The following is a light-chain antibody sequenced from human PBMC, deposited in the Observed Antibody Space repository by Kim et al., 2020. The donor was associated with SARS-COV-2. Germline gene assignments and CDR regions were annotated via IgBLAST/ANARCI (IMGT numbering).Light chain of an antibody. CDR1: SSDIGSYTS. V-gene: IGLV2-23*01. J-gene: IGLJ1*01. Sequence: HWITLSCTETSSDIGSYTSVSWFQHPPGKAPKLMIYDDSTRPSGVSDRFYAFRSGNTASLTISGLHTEDEADYYCCSYAGGGTYVFGTGTKVTVL. CDR2: DDS. CDR3: CSYAGGGTYV.